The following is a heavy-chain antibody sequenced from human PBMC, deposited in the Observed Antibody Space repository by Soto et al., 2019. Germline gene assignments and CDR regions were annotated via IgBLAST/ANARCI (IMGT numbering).Heavy chain of an antibody. CDR2: IGTAGDT. Sequence: GGFLRLSCAASGFTFSSYDMHWVRQATGKGLEWVSGIGTAGDTYYPGSVKGRFTISRENAKNSLYLQMNSLRAEDTAVYYCARGQWSLEQHRYYYYGMDVWGQGTTVTVSS. CDR3: ARGQWSLEQHRYYYYGMDV. J-gene: IGHJ6*02. V-gene: IGHV3-13*01. CDR1: GFTFSSYD. D-gene: IGHD6-13*01.